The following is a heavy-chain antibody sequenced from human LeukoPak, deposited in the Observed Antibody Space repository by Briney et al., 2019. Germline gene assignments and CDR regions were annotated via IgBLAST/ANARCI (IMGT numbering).Heavy chain of an antibody. CDR3: AIGRLVGTAGTKWHEPRGRY. CDR1: GYTFTGYY. V-gene: IGHV1-2*02. Sequence: ASVKVSCKASGYTFTGYYMHWVREAPGQGLEWMGWVNPNSGGTNYAQKFQGRVTMTRDTSISTAYMELSRLRSDDTAVYYCAIGRLVGTAGTKWHEPRGRYSGEGTLVTVSS. J-gene: IGHJ4*02. CDR2: VNPNSGGT. D-gene: IGHD2-2*01.